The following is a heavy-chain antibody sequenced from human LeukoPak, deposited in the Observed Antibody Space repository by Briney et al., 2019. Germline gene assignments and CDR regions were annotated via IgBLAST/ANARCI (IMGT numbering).Heavy chain of an antibody. J-gene: IGHJ4*02. CDR1: GFTFNIYA. D-gene: IGHD2-15*01. Sequence: SGGSLRLSCAASGFTFNIYAMSWVRQAPGKGLEWVSVITGSGGNTFYADSVKGRSTISRDNSKNTLYLQMNSLRVEDTAVYYCARGAYCSDGNCYLGDLDYWGQGTLVTVSS. CDR2: ITGSGGNT. V-gene: IGHV3-23*01. CDR3: ARGAYCSDGNCYLGDLDY.